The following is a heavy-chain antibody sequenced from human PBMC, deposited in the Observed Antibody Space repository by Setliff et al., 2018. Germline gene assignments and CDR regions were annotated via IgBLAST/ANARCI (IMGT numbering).Heavy chain of an antibody. Sequence: ASVKVSCKASGYTFTGYYMHWVRQAPGLGLEWMGWINPNSGGTNYAQKFQGWVTMTRDTSISTAYMELSRLRSDDTAVYYCARDIGYSYGPIYYGMDVWGQGTTVTVSS. CDR3: ARDIGYSYGPIYYGMDV. D-gene: IGHD5-18*01. J-gene: IGHJ6*02. V-gene: IGHV1-2*04. CDR2: INPNSGGT. CDR1: GYTFTGYY.